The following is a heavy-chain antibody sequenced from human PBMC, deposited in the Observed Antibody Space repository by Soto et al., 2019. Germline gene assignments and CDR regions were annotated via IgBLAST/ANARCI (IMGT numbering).Heavy chain of an antibody. CDR1: GFSLTSSGVA. Sequence: QVTLRESGPTLVKPTQTLTLTCTVSGFSLTSSGVAVGWIRQPPGKALEWLASIDWADDTHYNPSLQNRAIITVDTSKHQVVLTMANMDTTDTATYYCARIVWLRFEFWGQGTTVTVSS. D-gene: IGHD6-19*01. V-gene: IGHV2-5*02. CDR3: ARIVWLRFEF. CDR2: IDWADDT. J-gene: IGHJ4*02.